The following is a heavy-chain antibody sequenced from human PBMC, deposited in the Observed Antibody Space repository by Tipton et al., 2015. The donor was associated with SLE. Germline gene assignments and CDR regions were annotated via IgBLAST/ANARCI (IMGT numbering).Heavy chain of an antibody. V-gene: IGHV4-39*07. CDR1: GGSISSSSYY. CDR2: IYYSGST. CDR3: ARAWCSSTSFPFGY. D-gene: IGHD2-2*01. J-gene: IGHJ4*02. Sequence: TLSLTCTVSGGSISSSSYYWGWIRQPPGKGLEWIGSIYYSGSTYYNPSLKSRVTISVDTSKNQFFLKLSSVTAADTAVYYCARAWCSSTSFPFGYWGQGTLVTVSS.